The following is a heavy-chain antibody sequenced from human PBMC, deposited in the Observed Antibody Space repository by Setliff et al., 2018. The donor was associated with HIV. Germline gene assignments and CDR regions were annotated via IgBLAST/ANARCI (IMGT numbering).Heavy chain of an antibody. V-gene: IGHV4-39*01. D-gene: IGHD5-12*01. CDR3: ARRDTGYSGYVSDY. J-gene: IGHJ4*02. CDR2: IYYSGTT. CDR1: GFSFRNSFYN. Sequence: SETLSLTCNVSGFSFRNSFYNWGWIRQPPGKGLEWIGTIYYSGTTYYNPSLKSRVTISVDTSKNQFSLKLSSVTAADTAVYYCARRDTGYSGYVSDYWGQGTLVTVSS.